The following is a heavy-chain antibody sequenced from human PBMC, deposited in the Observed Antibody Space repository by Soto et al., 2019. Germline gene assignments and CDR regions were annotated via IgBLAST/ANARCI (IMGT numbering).Heavy chain of an antibody. D-gene: IGHD2-2*01. CDR2: ISAYNGNT. CDR3: ARDWVYCSSTSCSEFDP. V-gene: IGHV1-18*01. J-gene: IGHJ5*02. Sequence: ASVKVSCKASGYTFTSCGISWVRQAPGQGLEWMGWISAYNGNTNYAQKLQGRVTMTTDTSTSTAYMELRSLRSDDTAVYYCARDWVYCSSTSCSEFDPWGQGTLVTVSS. CDR1: GYTFTSCG.